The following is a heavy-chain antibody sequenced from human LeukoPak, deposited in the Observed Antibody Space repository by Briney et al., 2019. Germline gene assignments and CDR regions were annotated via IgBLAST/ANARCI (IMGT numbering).Heavy chain of an antibody. Sequence: QPGGSLRLSCAASGFTFSSYGMSWVRQAPGKGLEWVSAISGSGGSTYYADSVKGRFTISRDNSKNTLYLQMNSLRVEDTAVYYCARFDYIRYYFDYWGQGTLVTVSS. V-gene: IGHV3-23*01. CDR3: ARFDYIRYYFDY. CDR1: GFTFSSYG. D-gene: IGHD3-9*01. J-gene: IGHJ4*02. CDR2: ISGSGGST.